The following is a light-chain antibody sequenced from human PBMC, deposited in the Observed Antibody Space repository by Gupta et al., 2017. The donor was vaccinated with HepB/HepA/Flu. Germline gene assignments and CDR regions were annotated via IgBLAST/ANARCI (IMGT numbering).Light chain of an antibody. J-gene: IGLJ1*01. CDR2: DVT. V-gene: IGLV2-14*03. CDR1: SSDVGGYNF. CDR3: TSYTSSSTYV. Sequence: QSALTHPDSVSGSPGQSITISCTGISSDVGGYNFVSWYQQHPGKAPKLMIYDVTNRPSGVSNRFSGSKSGNTASLTISGLQAEDEADYYCTSYTSSSTYVFGTGTKVTVL.